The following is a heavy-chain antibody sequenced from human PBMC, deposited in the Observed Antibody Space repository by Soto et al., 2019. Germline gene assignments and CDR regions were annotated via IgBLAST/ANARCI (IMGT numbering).Heavy chain of an antibody. CDR2: ISGSGGST. CDR3: AKDPMTYYYDSSGYWPY. CDR1: GFTFSSYA. V-gene: IGHV3-23*01. J-gene: IGHJ4*02. D-gene: IGHD3-22*01. Sequence: GGSLRLSCAASGFTFSSYAMSWVRQAPGKGLEWVSAISGSGGSTYYADSVKGRFTISRDNSKNTLYLQMNSLRAEDTAVYYCAKDPMTYYYDSSGYWPYWGQGTLVTVSS.